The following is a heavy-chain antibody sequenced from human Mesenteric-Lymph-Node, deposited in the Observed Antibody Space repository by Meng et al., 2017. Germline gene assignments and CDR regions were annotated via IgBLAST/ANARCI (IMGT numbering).Heavy chain of an antibody. CDR3: AKGNYDILTGLGGYFDY. CDR1: GFTFSSYG. J-gene: IGHJ4*02. CDR2: TTGSGDST. Sequence: GGSLRLSCAASGFTFSSYGMNWVRQAPGKGLEWASATTGSGDSTYYADSVKGRFTISRDNSKNTLYLQMNSLRAEDTAVYYCAKGNYDILTGLGGYFDYWGQGTLVTVSS. D-gene: IGHD3-9*01. V-gene: IGHV3-23*01.